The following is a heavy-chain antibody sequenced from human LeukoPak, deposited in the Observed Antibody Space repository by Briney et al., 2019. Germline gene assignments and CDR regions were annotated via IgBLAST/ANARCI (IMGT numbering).Heavy chain of an antibody. V-gene: IGHV3-30*02. CDR3: ARAASGVRQEHYFDQ. D-gene: IGHD3-10*01. CDR2: KRYEGSSE. Sequence: GGSLRLSCEGSGFTFNTFGVHWVRQAPGKGLEWVALKRYEGSSENYADSVKGRVTISRDNSKHTLYLEMNSLSVEDTAVYYCARAASGVRQEHYFDQWGQGTLVTVPS. J-gene: IGHJ4*02. CDR1: GFTFNTFG.